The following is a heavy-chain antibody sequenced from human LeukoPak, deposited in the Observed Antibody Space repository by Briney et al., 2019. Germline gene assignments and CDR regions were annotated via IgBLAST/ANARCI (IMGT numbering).Heavy chain of an antibody. J-gene: IGHJ5*02. V-gene: IGHV5-10-1*01. CDR2: INPSDSNT. CDR3: ARLYGGYSKSPNWFDP. Sequence: PGESLKISCKGSGYTFTNNWISWVRQTPGKGLEWMGRINPSDSNTDYSPSFQGHVTISADKSINTVYLQWGSLKASDTAMYYCARLYGGYSKSPNWFDPWGQGTLVTVSS. CDR1: GYTFTNNW. D-gene: IGHD4-17*01.